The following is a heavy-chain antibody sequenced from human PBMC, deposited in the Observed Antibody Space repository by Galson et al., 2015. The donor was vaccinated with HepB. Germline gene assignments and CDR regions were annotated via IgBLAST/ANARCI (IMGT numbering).Heavy chain of an antibody. CDR1: GFTFSSYS. Sequence: SLRLSCAASGFTFSSYSMNWVRQAPGKGLEWVSSISSSSYIYYADSVKGRFTISRDNAKNSLYLQMNSLRAEDTAVYYCARDIDYDFWSGYYYYYGMDVWGQGTTVTVSS. V-gene: IGHV3-21*01. J-gene: IGHJ6*02. CDR3: ARDIDYDFWSGYYYYYGMDV. CDR2: ISSSSYI. D-gene: IGHD3-3*01.